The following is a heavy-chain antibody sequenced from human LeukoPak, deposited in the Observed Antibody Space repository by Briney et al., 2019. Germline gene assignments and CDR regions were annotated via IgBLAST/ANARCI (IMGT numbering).Heavy chain of an antibody. CDR2: ISGSGDST. CDR3: AKGNTANRNPNFDY. V-gene: IGHV3-23*01. J-gene: IGHJ4*02. Sequence: PGGSLRLSCAASGFTFSTYGMNWVRQAPGKGLEWASTISGSGDSTYYADSVKGRFTISRDSSRDTLYLQMNSLRAEDTAVYYCAKGNTANRNPNFDYWGQGTLVTVSS. CDR1: GFTFSTYG. D-gene: IGHD5-18*01.